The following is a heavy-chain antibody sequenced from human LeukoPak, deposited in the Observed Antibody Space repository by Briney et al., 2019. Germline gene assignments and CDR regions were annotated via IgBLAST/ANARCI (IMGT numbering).Heavy chain of an antibody. Sequence: GGSLRLSCAASGFTFSDYGMHWVRQAPGKGLEWVAFIRYDGSDKYYADSVKGRFTISRDNSKNTLYVQMNTLRAEDTAVYYCAKDIGRSSYDYFDYWGQGTLVTVSS. CDR2: IRYDGSDK. CDR3: AKDIGRSSYDYFDY. J-gene: IGHJ4*02. CDR1: GFTFSDYG. D-gene: IGHD6-13*01. V-gene: IGHV3-30*02.